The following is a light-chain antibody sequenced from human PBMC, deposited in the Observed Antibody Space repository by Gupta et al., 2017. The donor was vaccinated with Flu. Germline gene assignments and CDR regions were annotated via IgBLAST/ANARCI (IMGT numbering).Light chain of an antibody. Sequence: SYELRPSPSVSVSPGQPARINCSGDAFPNQYAYWHQQKPGQAPVMLLYKDTERLSGIPERFSGSSLGTTGTLTTXAXQADDEXDYYCHSTDISGTDVVFGGGTKLTVL. J-gene: IGLJ2*01. CDR1: AFPNQY. CDR3: HSTDISGTDVV. CDR2: KDT. V-gene: IGLV3-25*01.